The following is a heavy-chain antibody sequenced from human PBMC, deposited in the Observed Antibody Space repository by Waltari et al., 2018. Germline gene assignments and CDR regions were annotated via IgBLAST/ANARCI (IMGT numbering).Heavy chain of an antibody. Sequence: DVQLVESGGGLVQPGGSLRLSCAASGFSFSPYWMHWVRQAPGTGLVWVLRINSDGRGTSYADSVKGRFTIARDNAENTLYRQMNRLRVEDTAVYYCAGSASSNWFDPWVQGTLVTVSS. J-gene: IGHJ5*02. CDR3: AGSASSNWFDP. D-gene: IGHD6-13*01. V-gene: IGHV3-74*01. CDR2: INSDGRGT. CDR1: GFSFSPYW.